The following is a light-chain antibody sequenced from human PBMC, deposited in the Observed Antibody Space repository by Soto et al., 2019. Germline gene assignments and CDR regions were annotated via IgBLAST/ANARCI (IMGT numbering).Light chain of an antibody. J-gene: IGKJ1*01. Sequence: QSPSTLSASVGDTVTITCRASQTISGWLAWYQQRPGKAPNLLIFDASTLESGVPSRFSGSGSGTTFTLTISSLQSDDFATYHCLQYNGYYRTFGQGTKVDIK. CDR2: DAS. V-gene: IGKV1-5*01. CDR3: LQYNGYYRT. CDR1: QTISGW.